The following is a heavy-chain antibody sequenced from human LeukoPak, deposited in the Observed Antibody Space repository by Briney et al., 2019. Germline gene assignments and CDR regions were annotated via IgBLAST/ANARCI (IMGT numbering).Heavy chain of an antibody. Sequence: GGSLRLSCAASGFTFDDYTMHWVRQAPGKGLEWVSLISWDGGSTYYADSVKGRFTISRDNAKNSLYLQMNSLRAEDTAVYYCARDRNVPVRGKNYYYYGMDVWGQGTTVTVSS. J-gene: IGHJ6*02. CDR1: GFTFDDYT. D-gene: IGHD1-1*01. CDR3: ARDRNVPVRGKNYYYYGMDV. V-gene: IGHV3-43*01. CDR2: ISWDGGST.